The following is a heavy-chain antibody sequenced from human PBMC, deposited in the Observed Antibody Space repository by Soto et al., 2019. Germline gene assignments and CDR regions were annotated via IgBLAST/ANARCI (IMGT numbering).Heavy chain of an antibody. D-gene: IGHD2-2*01. CDR1: GGSITTNDW. V-gene: IGHV4-4*02. CDR2: TNHRGNP. Sequence: QVQLQESAPGLVKPSGTLSLTCAVSGGSITTNDWWSWVRQSPGKGLEWIGETNHRGNPSYNASLRSRVTISVDTSKDQFFLRLTSVSAADTAVYYCARGVPVTNSNNWFDPWGQGTLVVVSS. J-gene: IGHJ5*02. CDR3: ARGVPVTNSNNWFDP.